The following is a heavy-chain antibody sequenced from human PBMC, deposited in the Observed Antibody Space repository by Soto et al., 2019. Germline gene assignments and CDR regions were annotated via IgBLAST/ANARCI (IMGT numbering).Heavy chain of an antibody. Sequence: QAQLVQSGAEVRKPGASVKVSCKASGYTFYSHSISWVRQAPGQGLEWMGRINADYGNTQYAQKIRGRDTMTTDTSTTTVYMELTDLRSDDTAVYYCARCIQGDYYYGMDVWGQGTTVTVSS. CDR2: INADYGNT. V-gene: IGHV1-18*01. J-gene: IGHJ6*02. CDR1: GYTFYSHS. D-gene: IGHD5-18*01. CDR3: ARCIQGDYYYGMDV.